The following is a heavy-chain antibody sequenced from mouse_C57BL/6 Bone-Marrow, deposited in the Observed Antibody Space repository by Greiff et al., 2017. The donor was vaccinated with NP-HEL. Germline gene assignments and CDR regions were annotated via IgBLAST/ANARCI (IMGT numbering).Heavy chain of an antibody. CDR1: GYTFTSYG. CDR2: IYPRSGYT. CDR3: ASEVYYAMDY. V-gene: IGHV1-81*01. J-gene: IGHJ4*01. Sequence: QVQLQQSGAELARPGASVKLSCKASGYTFTSYGISWVKQRTGQGLEWIGEIYPRSGYTYYHEKFKGKATLTADKSSSTAYMELRSLTSEDSAVYFCASEVYYAMDYWGQGTSVTVSS.